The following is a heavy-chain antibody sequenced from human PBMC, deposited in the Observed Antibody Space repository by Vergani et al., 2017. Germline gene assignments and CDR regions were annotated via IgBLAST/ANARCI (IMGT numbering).Heavy chain of an antibody. CDR2: ISGSSSYV. CDR3: ARGWWDCTHIRCSPPSY. J-gene: IGHJ4*02. D-gene: IGHD2-8*01. V-gene: IGHV3-21*02. Sequence: EVQLVESGGGLVKPGGSLRLSCAASGFSFSSYSMNWVRPAPGKGLEWVASISGSSSYVFYRDSVEGRFTITRDNAKKSVYLQMNSLRAEDTAMYFCARGWWDCTHIRCSPPSYWGQGTQVTVSS. CDR1: GFSFSSYS.